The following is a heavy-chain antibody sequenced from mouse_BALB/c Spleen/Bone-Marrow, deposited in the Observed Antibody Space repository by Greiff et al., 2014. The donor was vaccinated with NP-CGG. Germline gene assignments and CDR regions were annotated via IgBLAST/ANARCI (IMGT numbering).Heavy chain of an antibody. J-gene: IGHJ4*01. CDR2: TNPSNGRT. Sequence: ESGAELVKPGASVKLSCKASGYTFTSYWMHWVKQRPGQGLEWIGETNPSNGRTNYNEKFKSKATLTVDKSSSTAYMQLSSLTSGDSAVYYCARSDGYYPYYYAMDYWGQGTSVTVSS. CDR3: ARSDGYYPYYYAMDY. V-gene: IGHV1S81*02. CDR1: GYTFTSYW. D-gene: IGHD2-3*01.